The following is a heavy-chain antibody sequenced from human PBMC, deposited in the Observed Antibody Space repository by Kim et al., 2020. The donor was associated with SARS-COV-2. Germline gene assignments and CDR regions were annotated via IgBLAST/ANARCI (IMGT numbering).Heavy chain of an antibody. CDR2: IYSGGSST. D-gene: IGHD3-9*01. J-gene: IGHJ5*02. Sequence: GGSLRLSCAASGFTFSSYAMSWVRQAPGKGLEWVSVIYSGGSSTYYADSVKGRFTISRDNSKNTLYLQMNSLRAEDTAVYYCAKDHRDYDILTGYYLDWFDPWGQGTLVTVSS. CDR1: GFTFSSYA. V-gene: IGHV3-23*03. CDR3: AKDHRDYDILTGYYLDWFDP.